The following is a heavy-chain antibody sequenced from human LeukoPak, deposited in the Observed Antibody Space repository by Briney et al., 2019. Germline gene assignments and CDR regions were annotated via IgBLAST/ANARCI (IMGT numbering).Heavy chain of an antibody. V-gene: IGHV3-48*04. CDR3: ARGTNPVDY. Sequence: GESLRLSCSASGFTFSGYTMKWVRETRGKGLEWVSYISSSGSTIYYADSVKGRFTISRDNAKNSLYLQMNSLRAEDTAVYYCARGTNPVDYWGQGTLVTVSS. J-gene: IGHJ4*02. CDR2: ISSSGSTI. CDR1: GFTFSGYT.